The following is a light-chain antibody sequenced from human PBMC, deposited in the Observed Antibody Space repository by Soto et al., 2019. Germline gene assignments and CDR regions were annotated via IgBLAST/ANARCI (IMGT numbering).Light chain of an antibody. V-gene: IGKV3-20*01. CDR3: QQYGSSSWT. CDR2: GAA. CDR1: QSISSSY. Sequence: EIVLTQSQGTLSLSPGKRATLSCRASQSISSSYLAWYQQRPGQAPRLLIYGAASRATSIPDRFSGSGSGTEFTLTISRMEPEEVAVYYCQQYGSSSWTFGQGTNEQIK. J-gene: IGKJ1*01.